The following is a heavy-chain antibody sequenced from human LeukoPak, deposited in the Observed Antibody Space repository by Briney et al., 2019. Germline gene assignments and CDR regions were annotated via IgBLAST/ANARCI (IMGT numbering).Heavy chain of an antibody. CDR2: IGSGGSRTI. CDR3: APNDGGIGSSNWHSLGK. J-gene: IGHJ4*02. V-gene: IGHV3-48*04. D-gene: IGHD2-2*01. CDR1: GFTFSNYN. Sequence: GGSLRLSCAASGFTFSNYNMNWVRQAPGKGLEWVSYIGSGGSRTIYYADSVKGRFTVSRDNAKNSLYLQMNSLRVEDTAVYYCAPNDGGIGSSNWHSLGKWGQGTLVTVSS.